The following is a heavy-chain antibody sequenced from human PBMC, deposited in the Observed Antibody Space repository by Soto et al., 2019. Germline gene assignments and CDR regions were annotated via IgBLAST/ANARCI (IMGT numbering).Heavy chain of an antibody. CDR2: ISWNSGSI. CDR3: AKDMFPQISSGWYHDAFDI. D-gene: IGHD6-13*01. CDR1: GFTFDDYA. Sequence: EVQLVESGGGLVQPGRSLRLSCAASGFTFDDYAMHWVRQAPGKGLEWVSGISWNSGSIGYADSVKGRFTISRDNAKDSLYLQMNSLRAEDTALYYCAKDMFPQISSGWYHDAFDIWGQGTMVTVSS. V-gene: IGHV3-9*01. J-gene: IGHJ3*02.